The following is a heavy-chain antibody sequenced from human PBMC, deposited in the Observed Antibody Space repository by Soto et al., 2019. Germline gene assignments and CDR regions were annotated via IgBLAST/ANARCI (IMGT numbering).Heavy chain of an antibody. CDR3: AKSNGVTVEAYFDY. CDR1: GFTFDDYA. D-gene: IGHD3-10*01. J-gene: IGHJ4*02. V-gene: IGHV3-9*01. CDR2: ISWNSGSI. Sequence: EVQLVESGGGLVQPGRSLRLSCAASGFTFDDYAMHWVRQAPGKGLEWVSGISWNSGSIGYADSVKGRFTISRDNAKNSLYLQMNSLRAEDTALYYCAKSNGVTVEAYFDYWGQGTLVTVSS.